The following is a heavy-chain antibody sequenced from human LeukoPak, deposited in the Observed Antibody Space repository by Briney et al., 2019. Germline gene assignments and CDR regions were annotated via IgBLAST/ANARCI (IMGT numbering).Heavy chain of an antibody. CDR1: GFTFSSYD. Sequence: GGSLRLSCAASGFTFSSYDMNWVRQAPGKGLEWVSSISPTGTYIYYADSVKGRFTISRNNAMNSLYLQMDSLRGDDTAVYYCARDYEGDLWGQGTLVTVSS. V-gene: IGHV3-21*01. J-gene: IGHJ5*02. CDR2: ISPTGTYI. CDR3: ARDYEGDL. D-gene: IGHD5-12*01.